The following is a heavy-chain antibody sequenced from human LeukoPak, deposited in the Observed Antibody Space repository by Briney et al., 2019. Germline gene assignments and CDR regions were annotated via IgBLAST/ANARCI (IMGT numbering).Heavy chain of an antibody. CDR2: IYSSGST. D-gene: IGHD3-22*01. CDR1: GGSISSGGYY. V-gene: IGHV4-31*03. J-gene: IGHJ3*02. Sequence: PSGTLSLACTVSGGSISSGGYYWNWIPQHPGKGLEWVGYIYSSGSTYYTPSLESRVTISVDTSKNQFSLKLSSVTAADTAVYYSARAPLLPYRAGNAFDIWGQGTIVTVSS. CDR3: ARAPLLPYRAGNAFDI.